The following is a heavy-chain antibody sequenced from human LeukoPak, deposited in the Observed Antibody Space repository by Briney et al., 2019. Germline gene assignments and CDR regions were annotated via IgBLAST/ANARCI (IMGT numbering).Heavy chain of an antibody. CDR3: ARRSITMWFDP. Sequence: SETLSLTCTVSGGSISSGSYYWSWIRQPAGKGLEWIGRIYTSGSTNYNPSLKSRVTISVDTSKNQFSLKLSSVTAADTAVYYCARRSITMWFDPWGQGTLVTVSS. J-gene: IGHJ5*02. D-gene: IGHD5-24*01. CDR2: IYTSGST. CDR1: GGSISSGSYY. V-gene: IGHV4-61*02.